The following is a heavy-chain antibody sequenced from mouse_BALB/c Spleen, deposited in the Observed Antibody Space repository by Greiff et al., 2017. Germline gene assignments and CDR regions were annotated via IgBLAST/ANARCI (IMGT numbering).Heavy chain of an antibody. CDR2: ISDGGSYT. D-gene: IGHD2-4*01. Sequence: EVQGVESGGGLVKPGGSLKLSCAASGFTFSDYYMYWVRQTPEKRLEWVATISDGGSYTYYPDSVKGRFTISRDNAKNNLYLQMSSLKSEDTAMYYCAREYDYDGGFAYWGQGTLVTVSA. CDR3: AREYDYDGGFAY. CDR1: GFTFSDYY. J-gene: IGHJ3*01. V-gene: IGHV5-4*02.